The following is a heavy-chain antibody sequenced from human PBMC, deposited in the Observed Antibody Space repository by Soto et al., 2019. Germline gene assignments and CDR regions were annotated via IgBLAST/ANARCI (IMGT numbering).Heavy chain of an antibody. D-gene: IGHD6-19*01. CDR1: GFTFSSFA. CDR3: AKKAGIISRYGLDV. V-gene: IGHV3-23*01. Sequence: VQLSESGGGLVQPGGSLTLSCAASGFTFSSFAMNWVRQAPGKGLEWVAVISGNATSTYYADSVKGRFTISRDNSKNTMYLQMNSLRAEDTAVYYCAKKAGIISRYGLDVWGPGTTVTVSS. J-gene: IGHJ6*02. CDR2: ISGNATST.